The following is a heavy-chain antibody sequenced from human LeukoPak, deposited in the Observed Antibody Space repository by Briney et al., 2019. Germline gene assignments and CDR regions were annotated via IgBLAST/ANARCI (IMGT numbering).Heavy chain of an antibody. CDR3: AREKNGSGSYSAGYDY. CDR1: GGSFSGYY. V-gene: IGHV4-34*01. CDR2: INHSGSN. Sequence: SETLSLTCAVYGGSFSGYYWSWIRQPPGKGLEWIGEINHSGSNNYNPSLKSRVTISVDTSKNQFSLKLSSVTAADTAVYYCAREKNGSGSYSAGYDYWGQGTLVTVSS. J-gene: IGHJ4*02. D-gene: IGHD3-10*01.